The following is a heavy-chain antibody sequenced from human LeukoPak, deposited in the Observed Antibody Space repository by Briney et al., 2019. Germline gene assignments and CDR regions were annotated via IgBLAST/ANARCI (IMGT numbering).Heavy chain of an antibody. D-gene: IGHD3-16*02. J-gene: IGHJ3*02. CDR1: GGSISSYY. Sequence: SETLSLTCTVSGGSISSYYWSWIRQPPGKGLEWIGYIYYSGSTNYNPSLKSRVTISVDTSKNQFSLKLSSVTAADTAVYYCARDGVVGMITFGGVIARNDAFDIWGQGTMVTVSS. CDR3: ARDGVVGMITFGGVIARNDAFDI. CDR2: IYYSGST. V-gene: IGHV4-59*01.